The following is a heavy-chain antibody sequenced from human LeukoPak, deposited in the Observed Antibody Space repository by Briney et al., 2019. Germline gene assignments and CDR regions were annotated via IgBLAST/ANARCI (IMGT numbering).Heavy chain of an antibody. V-gene: IGHV3-33*01. CDR2: IWYDGSNK. D-gene: IGHD5-18*01. J-gene: IGHJ4*02. Sequence: GALRLSCAASGFTFSSYGMHWVRKAPGKGLEWVAVIWYDGSNKYYADSVKGRFTISRDNSKNTLYLQMNSLRAEDTAVYYCARVKGYSYGPFDYWGQGTLVTVSS. CDR1: GFTFSSYG. CDR3: ARVKGYSYGPFDY.